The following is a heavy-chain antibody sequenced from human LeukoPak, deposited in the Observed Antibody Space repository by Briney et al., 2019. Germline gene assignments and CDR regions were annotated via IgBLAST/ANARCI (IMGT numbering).Heavy chain of an antibody. CDR2: IYYSGST. J-gene: IGHJ4*02. Sequence: PSETLSLTCTVSGGSISSGGYYWSWIRQHPGKGLEWIGYIYYSGSTYYNPSLKSRVTISVDTSKNQFSLKLSSVTAADTAVYYCARTTYGDDFDYWGQGTLVTVSS. V-gene: IGHV4-61*08. CDR1: GGSISSGGYY. CDR3: ARTTYGDDFDY. D-gene: IGHD4-17*01.